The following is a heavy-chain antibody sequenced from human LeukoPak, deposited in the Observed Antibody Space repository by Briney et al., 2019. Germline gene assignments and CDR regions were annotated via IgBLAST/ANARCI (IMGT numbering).Heavy chain of an antibody. CDR2: ISGSGGST. V-gene: IGHV3-23*01. J-gene: IGHJ4*02. D-gene: IGHD6-19*01. CDR1: GFTFSSYA. CDR3: ARMGSSGPIDY. Sequence: GGSLRLSCAASGFTFSSYAMSWVRQAPGKGLEWVSAISGSGGSTYYADSVMGRFTISRDNSKNTLYLQMNSLRAEDTAVYYCARMGSSGPIDYWGQGTLVTVSS.